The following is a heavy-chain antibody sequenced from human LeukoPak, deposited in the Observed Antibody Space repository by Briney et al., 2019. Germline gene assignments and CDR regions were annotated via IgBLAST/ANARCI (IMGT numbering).Heavy chain of an antibody. CDR3: AGAPNFDWLLSPFDY. V-gene: IGHV1-18*01. J-gene: IGHJ4*02. CDR2: ISAYNGNT. Sequence: ASVKVSCKASGYTFTSYGISWVRQAPGQGLEWMGWISAYNGNTNYAQKLQGRVTMTTDTSTSTAYMELRSLRSDDTAVYYCAGAPNFDWLLSPFDYWGQGTLVTVSS. CDR1: GYTFTSYG. D-gene: IGHD3-9*01.